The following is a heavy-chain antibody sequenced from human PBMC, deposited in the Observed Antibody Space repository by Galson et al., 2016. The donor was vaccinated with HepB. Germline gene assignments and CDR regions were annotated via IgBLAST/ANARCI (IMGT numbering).Heavy chain of an antibody. CDR1: GFAFSAFG. Sequence: SLRLSCAASGFAFSAFGMHWVRQAPGKGLEWVADIWHDGWTKHYADSMKGRFTISRDNSLHTLYLHVSTLGVEDTAVYYCARSSPVGVTHAGLDYWGQGTLVTVSS. CDR3: ARSSPVGVTHAGLDY. CDR2: IWHDGWTK. V-gene: IGHV3-33*01. D-gene: IGHD1-26*01. J-gene: IGHJ4*02.